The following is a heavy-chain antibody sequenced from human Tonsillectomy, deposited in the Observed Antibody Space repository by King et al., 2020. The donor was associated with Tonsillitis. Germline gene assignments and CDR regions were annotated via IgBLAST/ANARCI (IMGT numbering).Heavy chain of an antibody. CDR1: GFTFSTYW. D-gene: IGHD6-13*01. CDR3: ARGPPYSSLAYYYGMDV. CDR2: INQDGSEK. J-gene: IGHJ6*02. V-gene: IGHV3-7*03. Sequence: EVQLVESGGGLVQPGGSLRLSCAASGFTFSTYWMSWVRQAPGKGLEWVANINQDGSEKYYVDSVKGRLTISRDNAKNSLYLQMNSLRAEDSALYYCARGPPYSSLAYYYGMDVWGQGTTVTVSS.